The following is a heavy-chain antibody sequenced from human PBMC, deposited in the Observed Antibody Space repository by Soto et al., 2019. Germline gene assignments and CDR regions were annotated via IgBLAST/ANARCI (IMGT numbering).Heavy chain of an antibody. D-gene: IGHD3-10*01. CDR3: GRGQLYVYYGSGRPTSNFDY. J-gene: IGHJ4*02. CDR1: GGSFSGYY. Sequence: SETLSLTCAVYGGSFSGYYWSWIRQPPGKGLEWIGEINHSGSTNYNPSLKSRVTISVDTSKNQFSLKLSSVTAADTAVYYCGRGQLYVYYGSGRPTSNFDYWGQGTLVTVSS. CDR2: INHSGST. V-gene: IGHV4-34*01.